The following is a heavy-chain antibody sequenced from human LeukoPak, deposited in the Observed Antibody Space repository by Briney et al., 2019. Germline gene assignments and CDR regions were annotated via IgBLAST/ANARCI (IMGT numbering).Heavy chain of an antibody. CDR3: VRGYSFGPYGMDV. D-gene: IGHD2-15*01. CDR2: ISDSGGST. Sequence: GGSLRLSCSASGFPFSSYAMHGVRQAPGKGLEYVSAISDSGGSTYYADSVKGRFTISRDNSKNTLYLQMSSLRAEDTAVAFCVRGYSFGPYGMDVWGQGTTVTVS. V-gene: IGHV3-64D*09. CDR1: GFPFSSYA. J-gene: IGHJ6*02.